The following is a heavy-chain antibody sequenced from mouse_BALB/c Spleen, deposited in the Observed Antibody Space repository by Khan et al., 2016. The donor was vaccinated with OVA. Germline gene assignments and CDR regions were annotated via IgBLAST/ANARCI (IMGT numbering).Heavy chain of an antibody. V-gene: IGHV1-7*01. CDR3: ARDRIDY. Sequence: QVQLKESGAELAKPGASVKMSCTASGYTYTSYWMLWIKQRLGQGLEWIGYINPTSGYTDYNQKSKDKTTLTADKSSSAAYMQLSSLTSDDAAVYYCARDRIDYWGQGTALTVSS. CDR2: INPTSGYT. CDR1: GYTYTSYW. J-gene: IGHJ2*01.